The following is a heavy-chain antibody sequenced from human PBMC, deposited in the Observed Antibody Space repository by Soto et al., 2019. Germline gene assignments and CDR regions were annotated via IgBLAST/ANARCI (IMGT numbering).Heavy chain of an antibody. D-gene: IGHD3-9*01. CDR2: INSDGSST. CDR1: GFTFSSYW. CDR3: ARSGLRYFDWAPGAFDI. V-gene: IGHV3-74*01. J-gene: IGHJ3*02. Sequence: GGSLRLSCAASGFTFSSYWMHWVRQAPGKGLVWVSRINSDGSSTSYADSVKGRFTISRDNAKNTPYLQMNSLRAEDTAVYYCARSGLRYFDWAPGAFDIWGQGTMVTVSS.